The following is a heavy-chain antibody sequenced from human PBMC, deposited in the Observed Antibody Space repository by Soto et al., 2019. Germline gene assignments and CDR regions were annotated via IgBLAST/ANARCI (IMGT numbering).Heavy chain of an antibody. CDR2: IRSKANSYAT. CDR3: TTRPHSSGYHEGSRFDY. Sequence: GGSLRLSCAASGFTFSGSAMHWVRQASGKGLEWVGRIRSKANSYATAYAASVKGRFTISRDDSKNTAYLQMNSLKTEDTAVYYCTTRPHSSGYHEGSRFDYWGQGTLVTVSS. D-gene: IGHD3-22*01. V-gene: IGHV3-73*01. J-gene: IGHJ4*02. CDR1: GFTFSGSA.